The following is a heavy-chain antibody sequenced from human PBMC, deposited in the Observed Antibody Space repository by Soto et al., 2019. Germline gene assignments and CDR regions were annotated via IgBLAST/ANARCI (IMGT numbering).Heavy chain of an antibody. V-gene: IGHV4-59*01. J-gene: IGHJ3*02. D-gene: IGHD3-9*01. CDR1: GGSISSYY. CDR2: IYYSGST. CDR3: ARDRVYFDWFYAFDI. Sequence: SETLSLTCTVSGGSISSYYWSWIRQPPGKGLEWIGYIYYSGSTNYNPSLKSRVTISVDTSKNQFSLKLSSVTAADTAVYYCARDRVYFDWFYAFDIWGQGTMVTVS.